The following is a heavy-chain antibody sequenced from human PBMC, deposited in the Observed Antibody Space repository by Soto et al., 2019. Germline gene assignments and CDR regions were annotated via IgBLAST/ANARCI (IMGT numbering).Heavy chain of an antibody. CDR1: GYTFTGYY. J-gene: IGHJ4*02. Sequence: ASVKVSCKASGYTFTGYYMHWVRQAPGQRLEWMGWMNADNGNTKYSQKFQGRVTITRDTSASTAYMELSSLTSEDKAVYYCARAASHPEYWGQGTLVTVSS. V-gene: IGHV1-3*01. CDR3: ARAASHPEY. CDR2: MNADNGNT.